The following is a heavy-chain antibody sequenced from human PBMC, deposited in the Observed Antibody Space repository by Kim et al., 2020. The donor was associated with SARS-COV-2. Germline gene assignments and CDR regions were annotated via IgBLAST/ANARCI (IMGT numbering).Heavy chain of an antibody. D-gene: IGHD3-10*01. CDR3: AREGSGSYNWLDP. V-gene: IGHV1-3*01. J-gene: IGHJ5*02. Sequence: RYSQNFQGRVTITRDTSATTAYMELSSMTFEDTAVYYCAREGSGSYNWLDPWGQGTLVTVSS.